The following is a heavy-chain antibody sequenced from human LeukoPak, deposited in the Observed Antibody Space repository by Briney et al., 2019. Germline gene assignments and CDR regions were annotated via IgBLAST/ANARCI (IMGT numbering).Heavy chain of an antibody. CDR2: ISGSGGST. D-gene: IGHD6-19*01. CDR1: GFTFSSYA. Sequence: PGASLRLSCAASGFTFSSYAMSWVRQAPGKGLEWVSAISGSGGSTYYADSVKGRFTISRDNSKNTLYLQMNSLRAEETAVYYCAKDSEQWLVRYYYYGMDVWGQGTTVTVSS. V-gene: IGHV3-23*01. CDR3: AKDSEQWLVRYYYYGMDV. J-gene: IGHJ6*02.